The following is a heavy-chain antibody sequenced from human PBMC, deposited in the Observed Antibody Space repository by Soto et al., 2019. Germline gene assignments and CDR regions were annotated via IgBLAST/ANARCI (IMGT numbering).Heavy chain of an antibody. CDR3: AHRSITGTTLNWFDP. D-gene: IGHD1-7*01. J-gene: IGHJ5*02. CDR1: GFSVSTSGVG. CDR2: IYWDDDK. V-gene: IGHV2-5*02. Sequence: QITLKESGPTLVKPTQTLTLTCTFSGFSVSTSGVGVGWIRQPPGKALEWLALIYWDDDKRYSPSLKSRLTITKDTSKNQVVLTMTNMDPVDTATYYCAHRSITGTTLNWFDPWGQGTLVTVSS.